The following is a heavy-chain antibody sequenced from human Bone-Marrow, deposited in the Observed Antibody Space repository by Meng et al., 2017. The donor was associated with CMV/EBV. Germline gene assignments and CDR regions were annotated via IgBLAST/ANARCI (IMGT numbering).Heavy chain of an antibody. V-gene: IGHV1-2*02. J-gene: IGHJ6*01. CDR1: GYTFTGYY. CDR3: ARVGNWNYEGYYYYGMDV. CDR2: INPNSGGT. Sequence: ASVKVYCKASGYTFTGYYMHWVRQAPGQGLEWMGWINPNSGGTNYAQKFQGRVTITTDESTSTAYMELSSLRSEDTAVYYCARVGNWNYEGYYYYGMDVWGQGATVTASS. D-gene: IGHD1-7*01.